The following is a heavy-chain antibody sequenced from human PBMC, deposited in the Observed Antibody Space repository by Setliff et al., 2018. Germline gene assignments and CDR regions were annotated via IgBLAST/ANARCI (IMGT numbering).Heavy chain of an antibody. Sequence: ASVKVSCKASGYTFTPYYMHWVRQAPGQGLEWMGVINPNGGSTSYAQKFQGRVTMTRDTSTSTVYMDLSSLRSEDTAVYYCARAAHYGSGPHYFGYWGQGTLVTVSS. D-gene: IGHD6-19*01. V-gene: IGHV1-46*01. CDR3: ARAAHYGSGPHYFGY. CDR1: GYTFTPYY. J-gene: IGHJ4*02. CDR2: INPNGGST.